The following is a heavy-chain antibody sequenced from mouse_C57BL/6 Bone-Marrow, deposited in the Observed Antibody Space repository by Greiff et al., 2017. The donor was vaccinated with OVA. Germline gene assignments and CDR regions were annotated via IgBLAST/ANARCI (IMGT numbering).Heavy chain of an antibody. Sequence: QVQLQQPGAELVKPGASVKVSCKASGYTFTSYWMHWVKQRPGQGLEWIGRIHPSDSDTNYNQKFKGKATLTVDKSSSTAYMQLSSLTSEDSAVYYCAIDGVDYYGSSYVKDLDWYFDVWGTGTTVTVSS. V-gene: IGHV1-74*01. J-gene: IGHJ1*03. D-gene: IGHD1-1*01. CDR1: GYTFTSYW. CDR3: AIDGVDYYGSSYVKDLDWYFDV. CDR2: IHPSDSDT.